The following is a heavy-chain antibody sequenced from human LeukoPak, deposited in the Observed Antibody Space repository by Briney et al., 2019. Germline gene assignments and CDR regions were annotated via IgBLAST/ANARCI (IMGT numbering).Heavy chain of an antibody. CDR3: ARTVTTESPYYYGMDV. CDR1: GGTVRNYA. CDR2: INAGNGNT. D-gene: IGHD4-17*01. Sequence: ASVKVSCKVSGGTVRNYAISWVRQAPGQRLEWMGWINAGNGNTKYSQKFQGRVTITRDTSASTAYMELSSLRSEDTAVYYCARTVTTESPYYYGMDVWGQGTTVTVSS. J-gene: IGHJ6*02. V-gene: IGHV1-3*01.